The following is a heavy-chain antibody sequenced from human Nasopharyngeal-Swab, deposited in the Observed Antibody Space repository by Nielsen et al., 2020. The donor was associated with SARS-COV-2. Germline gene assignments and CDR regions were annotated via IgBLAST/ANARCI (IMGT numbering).Heavy chain of an antibody. CDR3: AREGGTMVVNEFGY. D-gene: IGHD4-23*01. CDR1: GYTFTSYA. V-gene: IGHV1-3*01. J-gene: IGHJ4*02. Sequence: ASVKVSCKASGYTFTSYAMHWVRQAPGQRLEWMGWINAGNGNTKYSQKFQGRVTITRDTSASTAYTELSSLRSEDTAVYYCAREGGTMVVNEFGYWGQGTLVTVSS. CDR2: INAGNGNT.